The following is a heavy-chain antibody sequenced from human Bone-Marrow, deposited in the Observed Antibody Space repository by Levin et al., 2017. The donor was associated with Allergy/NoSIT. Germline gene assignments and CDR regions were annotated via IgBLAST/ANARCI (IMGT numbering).Heavy chain of an antibody. CDR1: GFTFSSYW. D-gene: IGHD3-10*01. J-gene: IGHJ5*02. CDR2: IHSDGSST. Sequence: GGSLRLSCVASGFTFSSYWMHWVRQRPGKGPVWVSRIHSDGSSTIYADAVKGRFTISRDNAKNTLFLQMNSLRAEDTAVYYCARDNKSPGSFYNSWFDPWGQGTLVTVSS. CDR3: ARDNKSPGSFYNSWFDP. V-gene: IGHV3-74*01.